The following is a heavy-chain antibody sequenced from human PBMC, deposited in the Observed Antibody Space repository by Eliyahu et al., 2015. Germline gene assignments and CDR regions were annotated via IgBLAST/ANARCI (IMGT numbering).Heavy chain of an antibody. CDR1: GFTXSDXX. D-gene: IGHD2-15*01. V-gene: IGHV3-15*01. CDR2: IRSITDGGTT. CDR3: TARGSSDY. J-gene: IGHJ4*02. Sequence: EVQLVESGGHXVKPGXSLRLXXXAXGFTXSDXXMSWVRQAPGKGLEWVGRIRSITDGGTTDYAAPVKGRFTISRDDAKSTLYLQMNSLKTEDTAVYYCTARGSSDYWGQGTLVTVSS.